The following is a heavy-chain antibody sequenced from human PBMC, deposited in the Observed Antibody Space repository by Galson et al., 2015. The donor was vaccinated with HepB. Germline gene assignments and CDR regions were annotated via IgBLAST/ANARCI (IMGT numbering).Heavy chain of an antibody. Sequence: SLRRSCAASGFTLSSYAIHWVRQAPGQGLEWVKVISYDGRNQNYADTVMGRLPISRDNSKDTVYQKMSSLRADDTAGYYCARDSGYVSGWYAGRGGFDYWGQGTLVTVSS. CDR2: ISYDGRNQ. CDR1: GFTLSSYA. D-gene: IGHD6-19*01. J-gene: IGHJ4*02. V-gene: IGHV3-30*03. CDR3: ARDSGYVSGWYAGRGGFDY.